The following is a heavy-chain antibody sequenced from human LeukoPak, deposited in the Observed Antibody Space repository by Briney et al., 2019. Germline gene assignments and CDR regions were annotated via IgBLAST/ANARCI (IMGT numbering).Heavy chain of an antibody. D-gene: IGHD4-17*01. CDR1: GGSITNYY. V-gene: IGHV4-59*12. CDR3: ASLAGDYGY. Sequence: SETLSLTCTVSGGSITNYYWSWIRQPPGKGLEWIGFSYYNGNTNYNPSLKSRVTISVDMSKNQFSLSLSSVTAADTAVYYCASLAGDYGYWGQGTLVTVSS. CDR2: SYYNGNT. J-gene: IGHJ4*02.